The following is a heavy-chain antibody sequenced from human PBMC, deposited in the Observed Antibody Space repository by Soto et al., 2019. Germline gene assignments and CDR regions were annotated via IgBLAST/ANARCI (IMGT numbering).Heavy chain of an antibody. CDR1: GGSISSGGYS. Sequence: NPSETLSLTCAVSGGSISSGGYSWSWIRQPPGKGLEWIGYIYHSGSTYYNPSLQSRVAMSVDTSRNQFSLRLSSVTAADTAVYYSARVPSPWGQGTLVTVSS. V-gene: IGHV4-30-2*05. CDR3: ARVPSP. CDR2: IYHSGST. J-gene: IGHJ5*02.